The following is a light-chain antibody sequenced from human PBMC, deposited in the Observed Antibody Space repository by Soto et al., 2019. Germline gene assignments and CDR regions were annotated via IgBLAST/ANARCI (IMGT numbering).Light chain of an antibody. J-gene: IGKJ1*01. V-gene: IGKV1-5*03. Sequence: DIQMTQSPSTLSASIGDRVTITCRASQSISSWLAWYQQKPGKAPKLLIYKTSSLERGVPSRFSGSGSGTEFTLTISSLQSDDFATYYCQQYDSYSTFGQGTKVEIK. CDR1: QSISSW. CDR3: QQYDSYST. CDR2: KTS.